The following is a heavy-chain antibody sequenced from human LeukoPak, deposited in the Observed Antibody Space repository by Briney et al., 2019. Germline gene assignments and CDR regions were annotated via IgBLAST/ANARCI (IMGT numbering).Heavy chain of an antibody. J-gene: IGHJ4*02. CDR2: IDSDGRST. D-gene: IGHD5-18*01. Sequence: QSGGSLRLSCAASGFTPSSYWMHWVRQAPGKGLVWVSGIDSDGRSTSYADSVKGRFTISRDPAKNTLFLQMNSLRAEDTAVYYCARDTAPSYWGQGTLVTVSS. CDR1: GFTPSSYW. CDR3: ARDTAPSY. V-gene: IGHV3-74*01.